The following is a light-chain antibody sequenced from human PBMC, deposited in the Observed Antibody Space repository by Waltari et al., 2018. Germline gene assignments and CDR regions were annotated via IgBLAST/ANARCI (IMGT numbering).Light chain of an antibody. V-gene: IGLV6-57*02. CDR3: QSYGSGSHWV. CDR1: GGSIAAYY. Sequence: NFMLTQPHSVSESPGKTITISCTGSGGSIAAYYVQWYQQRPVSVPMTVIYEDDRRPPGVPGRFSGSIDSSSNSASLTISGLETEDEADYYCQSYGSGSHWVFGGGTKLTVL. J-gene: IGLJ3*02. CDR2: EDD.